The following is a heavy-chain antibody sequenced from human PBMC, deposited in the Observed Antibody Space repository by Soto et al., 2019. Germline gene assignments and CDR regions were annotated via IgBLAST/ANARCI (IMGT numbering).Heavy chain of an antibody. V-gene: IGHV3-30*03. J-gene: IGHJ3*02. CDR2: ISYDGTNT. D-gene: IGHD7-27*01. Sequence: GGSLRLSCVASGFTLSNYGMHWVRQAPGKGLEWVAVISYDGTNTYYADSVKGRFTISRDKSRNTLYLQMNSLRAEDTAVYYCARQLGMGAFDIWGQGTMVTVSS. CDR1: GFTLSNYG. CDR3: ARQLGMGAFDI.